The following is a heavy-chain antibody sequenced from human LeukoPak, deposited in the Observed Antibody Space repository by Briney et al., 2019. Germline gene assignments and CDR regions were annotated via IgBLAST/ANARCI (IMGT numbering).Heavy chain of an antibody. D-gene: IGHD3-22*01. CDR1: GYTFTSYW. V-gene: IGHV5-51*01. CDR3: ARGRDYSNSGAYYIPPSLLQH. CDR2: IYPGDSDT. J-gene: IGHJ1*01. Sequence: GESLKTSCKGAGYTFTSYWIGWVRQMPGKGLEWMGIIYPGDSDTIYSPSFQGQVTISADKSLPNAFLQWSSLYASDTAMYYCARGRDYSNSGAYYIPPSLLQHSGAGALVTVSS.